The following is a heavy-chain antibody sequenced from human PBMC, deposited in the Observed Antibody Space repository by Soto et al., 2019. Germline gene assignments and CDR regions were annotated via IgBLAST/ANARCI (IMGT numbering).Heavy chain of an antibody. V-gene: IGHV4-31*03. CDR2: ISYGGTT. CDR3: SRGILV. CDR1: GGSMNSGGYC. Sequence: QVQLQESGPGLVKPSQTLSLTCTVSGGSMNSGGYCWSWIRQHPGEGLEWIGCISYGGTTSYNPSLMSRVIFSVDPSKHQFSLKLPSVPAADTAVYYCSRGILVWGQGTLITVSS. D-gene: IGHD2-15*01. J-gene: IGHJ4*02.